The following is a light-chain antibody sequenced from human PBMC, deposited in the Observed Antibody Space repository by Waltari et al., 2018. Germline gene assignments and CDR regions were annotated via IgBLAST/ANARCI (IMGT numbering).Light chain of an antibody. CDR1: QSVGRS. CDR3: QHYVRLPVT. V-gene: IGKV3-20*01. J-gene: IGKJ1*01. CDR2: DAS. Sequence: EIVLTQSPGTLSLSQGERATLSCGASQSVGRSLAWYQQKPGRAPRLLLYDASSRATGIPDRFSGSGFGTDFSLTISRLEPEDFAVYYCQHYVRLPVTFGQGTKVEIK.